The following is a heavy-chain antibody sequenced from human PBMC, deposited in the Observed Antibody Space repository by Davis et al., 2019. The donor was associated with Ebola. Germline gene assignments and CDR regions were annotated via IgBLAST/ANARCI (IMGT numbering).Heavy chain of an antibody. CDR3: ARDRVVVVPDLIYYYYGMDV. Sequence: GGSLRLSCAASGFTFSSYGMHWVRQAPGKGLEWVAVIWYDGSNKYYADSVKGRFTISRDNSKNTLYLQMNSLRAEDTAVYYCARDRVVVVPDLIYYYYGMDVWGQGTTVTVSS. J-gene: IGHJ6*02. CDR2: IWYDGSNK. CDR1: GFTFSSYG. D-gene: IGHD2-15*01. V-gene: IGHV3-33*01.